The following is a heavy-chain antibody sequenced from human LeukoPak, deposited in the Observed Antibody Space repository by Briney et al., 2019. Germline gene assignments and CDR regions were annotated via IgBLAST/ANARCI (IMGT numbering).Heavy chain of an antibody. CDR2: IYYSGST. CDR3: ARENYFDY. J-gene: IGHJ4*02. CDR1: GGSISSYY. V-gene: IGHV4-59*01. Sequence: PSETLSLTCTVSGGSISSYYWNWIRQPPGKGLEWIGYIYYSGSTNFNPSLKSRVTISVDTSKNQFSLKLSAVTAADTAVHYCARENYFDYWGQGTLVTVSS.